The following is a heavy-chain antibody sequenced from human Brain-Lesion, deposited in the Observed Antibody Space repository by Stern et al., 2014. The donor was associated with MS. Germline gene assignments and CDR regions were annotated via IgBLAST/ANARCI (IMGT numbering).Heavy chain of an antibody. Sequence: VQLEESGPGLMKPSQTLALTCAISGDSVSSNSAAWNWIRQSPSRGLAWLGRTYYRSKWYYQYAESVKSRITINADTSTNQFSLQLNSVTPEDTAVYLCAKGYNWFDSWGQGTAVTVS. CDR1: GDSVSSNSAA. J-gene: IGHJ5*01. V-gene: IGHV6-1*01. CDR3: AKGYNWFDS. CDR2: TYYRSKWYY.